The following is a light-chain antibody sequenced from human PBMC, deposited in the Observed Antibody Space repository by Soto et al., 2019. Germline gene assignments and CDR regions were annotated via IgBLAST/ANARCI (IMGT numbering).Light chain of an antibody. CDR2: GAF. CDR3: QQYNDWPLT. CDR1: QSINNN. J-gene: IGKJ1*01. Sequence: IVMTQSPVTLSVSPWERATLSCRASQSINNNLAWYQQKPGQAPSLLIYGAFTRATGIPARFSGTGSGTEFTLTISSLQSEDFALYYCQQYNDWPLTFGQGTKVDIK. V-gene: IGKV3-15*01.